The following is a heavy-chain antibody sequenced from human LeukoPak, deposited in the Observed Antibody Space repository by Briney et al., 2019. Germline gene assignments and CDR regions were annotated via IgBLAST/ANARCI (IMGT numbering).Heavy chain of an antibody. J-gene: IGHJ4*02. D-gene: IGHD3-22*01. CDR3: ARDMDYYDSRFFDY. V-gene: IGHV1-69*05. CDR1: GGTFSSYA. Sequence: ASVKVSCKASGGTFSSYAISWVRQAPGQRLEWMGRIIPIFGTANYAQKFQGRVTITTDESTSTAYMELSSLRSEDTAVYYCARDMDYYDSRFFDYWGQGTLVTVSS. CDR2: IIPIFGTA.